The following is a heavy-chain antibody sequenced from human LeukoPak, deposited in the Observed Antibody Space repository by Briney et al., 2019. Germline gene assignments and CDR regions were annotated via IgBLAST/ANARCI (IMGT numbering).Heavy chain of an antibody. J-gene: IGHJ4*02. CDR1: GFTFSSYW. CDR3: AGATGVY. CDR2: IKQDGSEK. D-gene: IGHD2-8*02. V-gene: IGHV3-7*01. Sequence: GGSLRLSCAGSGFTFSSYWMSWVRQAPGKGLEGVAHIKQDGSEKYYVDSVKGGFTISRDNAKNSLYLQMNSLRAEDTAVYYCAGATGVYWGQGALVTVSS.